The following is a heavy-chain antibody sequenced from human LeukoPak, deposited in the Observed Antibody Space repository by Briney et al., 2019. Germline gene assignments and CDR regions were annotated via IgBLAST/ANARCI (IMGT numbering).Heavy chain of an antibody. CDR2: INPNSGGT. Sequence: ASVKVSCKASGYTFTGYYMHWVRQAPGQGLEWMGWINPNSGGTNYAQKFQGRVTMTRDTSISTAYMELSRLRSDDTAMYFCARERGGVDYYMDIWGTGTTVMVS. D-gene: IGHD3-16*01. CDR3: ARERGGVDYYMDI. CDR1: GYTFTGYY. J-gene: IGHJ6*03. V-gene: IGHV1-2*02.